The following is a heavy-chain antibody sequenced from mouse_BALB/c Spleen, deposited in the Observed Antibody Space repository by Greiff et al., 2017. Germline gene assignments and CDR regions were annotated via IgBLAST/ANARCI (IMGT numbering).Heavy chain of an antibody. Sequence: EVQRVESGGGLVKPGGSLKLSCAASGFTFSSYAMSWVRQTPEKRLEWVASISSGGSTYYPASVKGRFTISRDNARNILYLQMSSLRSEDTAMYYCARGLLRYYFDYWGQGTTLTVSS. J-gene: IGHJ2*01. CDR2: ISSGGST. D-gene: IGHD1-1*01. CDR3: ARGLLRYYFDY. V-gene: IGHV5-6-5*01. CDR1: GFTFSSYA.